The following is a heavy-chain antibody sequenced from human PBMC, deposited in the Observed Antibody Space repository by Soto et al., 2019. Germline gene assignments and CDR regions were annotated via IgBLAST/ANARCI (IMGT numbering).Heavy chain of an antibody. D-gene: IGHD2-2*01. CDR3: AKIFADCSSTSCPGLDAFDI. CDR2: ISWNSGSI. V-gene: IGHV3-9*01. CDR1: GFTFDDYA. J-gene: IGHJ3*02. Sequence: GGSLRLSGAASGFTFDDYAMHWVRQAPGKGLEWVSGISWNSGSIGYADSVKGRFTISRDNAKNSLYLQMNSLRAEDTALYYCAKIFADCSSTSCPGLDAFDIWGQGTMVTVSS.